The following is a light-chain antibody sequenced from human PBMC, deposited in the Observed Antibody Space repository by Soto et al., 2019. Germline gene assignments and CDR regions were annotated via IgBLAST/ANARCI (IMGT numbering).Light chain of an antibody. CDR2: DVS. Sequence: QSALTQPASVSGSPGQSIAISCTGTSSDVGGYNYVSWYQQHPGKTPNLMIYDVSNRPSGVSNRFSGSKSGNTASLTISGLQAEDDADYYCSSYTSSSTWVLGGGNKLTVL. CDR3: SSYTSSSTWV. V-gene: IGLV2-14*01. J-gene: IGLJ3*02. CDR1: SSDVGGYNY.